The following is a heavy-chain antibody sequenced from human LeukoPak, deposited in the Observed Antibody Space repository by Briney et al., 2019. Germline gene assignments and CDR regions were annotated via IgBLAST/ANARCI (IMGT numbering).Heavy chain of an antibody. CDR3: AKGGSVYGDRPFFDY. Sequence: PGGSLRLSCAASGFTFSDYGMTWVRQAPGKGLEWVSTISGSAGSSYFADSGKGRFTISRDNSKNTLYLQMNSLRAEDTAIYYCAKGGSVYGDRPFFDYWGQGTLVTVSS. D-gene: IGHD4-17*01. V-gene: IGHV3-23*01. CDR2: ISGSAGSS. CDR1: GFTFSDYG. J-gene: IGHJ4*02.